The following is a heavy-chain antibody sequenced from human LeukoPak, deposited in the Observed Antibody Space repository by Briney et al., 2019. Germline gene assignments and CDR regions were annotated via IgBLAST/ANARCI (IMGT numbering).Heavy chain of an antibody. CDR2: IKSKTDGGTT. CDR3: TTYDFWSGYYNY. Sequence: GGSLRLSCAASGFTFSSYGMHWVRQAPGKGLEWVGRIKSKTDGGTTDYAAPVKGRFTISRDDSKNTLYLQMNSLKTEDTAVYYCTTYDFWSGYYNYWGQGTLVTVSS. J-gene: IGHJ4*02. CDR1: GFTFSSYG. V-gene: IGHV3-15*01. D-gene: IGHD3-3*01.